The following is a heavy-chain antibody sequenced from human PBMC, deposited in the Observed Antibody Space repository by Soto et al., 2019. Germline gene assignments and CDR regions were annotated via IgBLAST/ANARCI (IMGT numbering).Heavy chain of an antibody. CDR2: IWYDGTNK. D-gene: IGHD3-10*01. Sequence: QVQLVESGGGVVQPGKSVRLSCTASGFIFSTYAMHWVRQSPGKGLEWVALIWYDGTNKYYRASVEGRFTISRDNSKNPLYMQMHNLRGEYTAVYYGARPGNASSYYFYGMDVWGPGTSVTVSS. V-gene: IGHV3-33*01. J-gene: IGHJ6*02. CDR3: ARPGNASSYYFYGMDV. CDR1: GFIFSTYA.